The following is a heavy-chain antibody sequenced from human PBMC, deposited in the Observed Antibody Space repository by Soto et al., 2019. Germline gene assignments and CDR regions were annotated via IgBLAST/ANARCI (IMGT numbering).Heavy chain of an antibody. CDR2: IWYDGSNK. J-gene: IGHJ6*02. Sequence: GGSLRLSCAASGFTFSSYGMHWVRQAPGKGLEWVAVIWYDGSNKYYADSVKGRFTISRDNSKNTLYLQMNSLRAEDTAVYYCARPQGIAAASYYYGMDVWGQGTTVTVSS. CDR1: GFTFSSYG. V-gene: IGHV3-33*01. CDR3: ARPQGIAAASYYYGMDV. D-gene: IGHD6-13*01.